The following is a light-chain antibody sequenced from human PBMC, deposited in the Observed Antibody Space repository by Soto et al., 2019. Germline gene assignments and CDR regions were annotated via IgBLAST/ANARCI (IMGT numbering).Light chain of an antibody. J-gene: IGKJ1*01. CDR2: GAS. CDR1: QSVSNSY. CDR3: QQYGGSPLT. V-gene: IGKV3-20*01. Sequence: EIVLTQSPGPLSLSPGDRATLSCRARQSVSNSYLAWYQQKPGQAPRLLIYGASSRATGIPDRFSGSGSGKDFALSISRLEPEDFAVYHCQQYGGSPLTFGQGTKVAI.